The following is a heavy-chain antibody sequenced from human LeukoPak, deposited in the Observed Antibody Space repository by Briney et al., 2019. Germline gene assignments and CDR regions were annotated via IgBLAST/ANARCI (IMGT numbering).Heavy chain of an antibody. V-gene: IGHV1-69*01. Sequence: ASVKLSCNASGGTFSSYAISWVRQARGQGLEWMGGIIPIFGTANYAQKFQGRVTFTADESTSTAYMELSSLRSEDTAVYYCARGTTYYYGSGSYPWFDPWGQGTLVTVSS. D-gene: IGHD3-10*01. CDR2: IIPIFGTA. CDR3: ARGTTYYYGSGSYPWFDP. J-gene: IGHJ5*02. CDR1: GGTFSSYA.